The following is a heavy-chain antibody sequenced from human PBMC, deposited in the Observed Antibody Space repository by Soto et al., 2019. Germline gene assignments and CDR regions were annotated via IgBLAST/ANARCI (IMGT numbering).Heavy chain of an antibody. CDR1: GFTFSSYW. V-gene: IGHV3-7*01. CDR3: ARSPGGMWFGELYTYFDY. D-gene: IGHD3-10*01. CDR2: IKQDGSEK. J-gene: IGHJ4*02. Sequence: GGSLRLSCAASGFTFSSYWMSWVRQAPGKGLEWVANIKQDGSEKYYVDSVKGRFTISRDNAKNSLYLQMNSLRAEDTAVYYCARSPGGMWFGELYTYFDYWGQGTLVTVSS.